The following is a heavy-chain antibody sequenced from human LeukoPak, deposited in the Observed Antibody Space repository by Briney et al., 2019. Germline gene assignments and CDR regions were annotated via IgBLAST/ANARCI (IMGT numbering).Heavy chain of an antibody. CDR1: GGSMSSRSHY. J-gene: IGHJ6*03. D-gene: IGHD3-10*01. CDR3: ARHMVWITNFYYYMDV. V-gene: IGHV4-39*01. Sequence: PSETLSLTCTVSGGSMSSRSHYWGWIGQPPGKGLEWIGSIDYSGSTYYNPSLGSRVTISVDTSKNQFSLKLTSVTAADTAVYYCARHMVWITNFYYYMDVWGKGTTVTVSS. CDR2: IDYSGST.